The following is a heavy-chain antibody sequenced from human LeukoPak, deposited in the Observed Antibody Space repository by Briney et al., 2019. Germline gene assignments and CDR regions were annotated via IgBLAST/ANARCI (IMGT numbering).Heavy chain of an antibody. J-gene: IGHJ4*02. CDR1: GFTFSSYG. CDR3: AKGRSSYPMDYIFDF. V-gene: IGHV3-33*06. Sequence: PGRSLRLSCAASGFTFSSYGMHWVRQAPGKGLEWVAVIWYDGSNKYYADSVKGRFTISRDNPKNTLYVQMNSLRADDAAVYYCAKGRSSYPMDYIFDFWGQGTLVTVSS. D-gene: IGHD3-16*02. CDR2: IWYDGSNK.